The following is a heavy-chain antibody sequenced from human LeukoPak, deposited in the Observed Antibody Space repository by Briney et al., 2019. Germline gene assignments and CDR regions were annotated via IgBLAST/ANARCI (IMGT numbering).Heavy chain of an antibody. CDR2: ISYDGSNK. J-gene: IGHJ3*02. CDR3: AKDVAFDI. Sequence: GGSLRLSCAASGFTFSSYGMHWVRQAPGKGLEWVAVISYDGSNKYCADSVKGRFTISRDNSKNTLYLQMNSLRAEDTAVYYCAKDVAFDIWGQGTMVTVSS. V-gene: IGHV3-30*18. CDR1: GFTFSSYG.